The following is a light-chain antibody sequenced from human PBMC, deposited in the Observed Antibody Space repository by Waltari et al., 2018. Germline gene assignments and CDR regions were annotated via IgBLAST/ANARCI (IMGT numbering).Light chain of an antibody. J-gene: IGKJ2*01. Sequence: DIVMTQSPESLAVSLGARATITCKSSQSVLYSPKNEKYLTWYHQKPGQDPKMLIYWASTRESGVPDRFSGSWSGTDFTLTISSLQAEDVAIYYCQQYYSTPYTFGQGTRLEI. CDR1: QSVLYSPKNEKY. V-gene: IGKV4-1*01. CDR2: WAS. CDR3: QQYYSTPYT.